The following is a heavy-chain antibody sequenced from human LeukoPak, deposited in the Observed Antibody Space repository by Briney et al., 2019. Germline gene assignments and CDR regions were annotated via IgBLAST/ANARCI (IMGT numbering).Heavy chain of an antibody. CDR3: ALGDPSSS. CDR2: VYRGGST. CDR1: GFTVSANY. Sequence: GGSLRLSCAASGFTVSANYMTWVRQAPGKGLEWVSVVYRGGSTYYADSVKGRFTISRDSSKNTLYLQMNSLRAEDTAVYYCALGDPSSSWGQGTLVTVSS. V-gene: IGHV3-66*01. J-gene: IGHJ1*01. D-gene: IGHD6-13*01.